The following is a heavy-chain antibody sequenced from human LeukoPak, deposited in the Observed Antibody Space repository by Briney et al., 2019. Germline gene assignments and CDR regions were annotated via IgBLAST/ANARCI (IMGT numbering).Heavy chain of an antibody. V-gene: IGHV4-30-4*08. CDR3: ARVAAGDAFDI. J-gene: IGHJ3*02. CDR1: GGSISSGDYY. CDR2: IYYSGST. D-gene: IGHD6-25*01. Sequence: SETLSLTCTVSGGSISSGDYYWSWIRQPPGKGLEWIRYIYYSGSTYYNPSLKSRVTISVDTSKNQFSLKLSSVTAADTAVYYCARVAAGDAFDIWGQGTMVTASS.